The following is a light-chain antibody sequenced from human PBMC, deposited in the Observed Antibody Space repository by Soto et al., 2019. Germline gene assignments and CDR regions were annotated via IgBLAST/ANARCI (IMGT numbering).Light chain of an antibody. CDR3: AAWDDSLNGPV. Sequence: QAVVTQPPSASGTPGQRVSISCSGSSSNIGSNTVNWYKQLPGTAPKLLIYSNNQRPSGVPDRFSGSKSGTSASLAISGLQSEDEADYYRAAWDDSLNGPVFGGGTKLTVL. CDR1: SSNIGSNT. J-gene: IGLJ3*02. V-gene: IGLV1-44*01. CDR2: SNN.